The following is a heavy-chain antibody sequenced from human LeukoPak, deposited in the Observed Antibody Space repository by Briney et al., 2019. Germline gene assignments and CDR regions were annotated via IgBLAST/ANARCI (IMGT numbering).Heavy chain of an antibody. CDR3: ARNSHFNFYFDC. D-gene: IGHD5-24*01. J-gene: IGHJ4*02. CDR1: GFTFSSYAM. V-gene: IGHV4-4*02. CDR2: IYHGGST. Sequence: GSLRLSCAASGFTFSSYAMSWVRQPPGKGLEWIGKIYHGGSTNYSPSLKSRITMSVDKSKNQFSLKLSSVTAADTAVYYCARNSHFNFYFDCWGQGALVTVSS.